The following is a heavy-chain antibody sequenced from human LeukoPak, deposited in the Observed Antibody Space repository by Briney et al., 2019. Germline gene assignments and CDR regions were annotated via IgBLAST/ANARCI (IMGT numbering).Heavy chain of an antibody. J-gene: IGHJ4*02. CDR3: ARETAVAGTLSDY. CDR2: ISSSSSTI. D-gene: IGHD6-19*01. CDR1: EFTFSTYS. V-gene: IGHV3-48*01. Sequence: PGRSLRLSCAASEFTFSTYSMNWVRQAPGKGLEWVSYISSSSSTIYYADSVKGRFTISRDNSKSTLYLQMNSLRAEDTAVYYCARETAVAGTLSDYWGQGTLVTVSS.